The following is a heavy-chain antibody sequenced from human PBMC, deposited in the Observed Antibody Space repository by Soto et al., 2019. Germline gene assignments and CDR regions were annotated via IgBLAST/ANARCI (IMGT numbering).Heavy chain of an antibody. J-gene: IGHJ4*02. D-gene: IGHD4-17*01. Sequence: SETLSLTCTVSGGSMSSYYWNWIRQPPGKGLEWIGYIYYSGSTNYNPSLKSRVTISLDTSKNQFSLKLSSVTAADTAVYYCARGFPTVVTVDYWGQGTLVTVSS. CDR1: GGSMSSYY. CDR2: IYYSGST. V-gene: IGHV4-59*01. CDR3: ARGFPTVVTVDY.